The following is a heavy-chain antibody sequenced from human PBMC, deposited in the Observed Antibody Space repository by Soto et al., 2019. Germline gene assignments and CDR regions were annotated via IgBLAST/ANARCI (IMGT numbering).Heavy chain of an antibody. CDR2: IYYSGST. CDR3: ARGTFEYSSSPEAPFDY. V-gene: IGHV4-30-4*01. J-gene: IGHJ4*02. Sequence: SETLSLTCTVSGGSISSGDYYWSWIRQPPGKGLEWIGYIYYSGSTYYNPSLKSRVTISVDTSKNQFSLRLSSVTAADTAVYYCARGTFEYSSSPEAPFDYWGQGTLVTVSS. CDR1: GGSISSGDYY. D-gene: IGHD6-6*01.